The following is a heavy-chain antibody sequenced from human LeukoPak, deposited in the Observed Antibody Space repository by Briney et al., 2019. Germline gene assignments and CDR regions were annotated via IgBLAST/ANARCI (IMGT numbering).Heavy chain of an antibody. V-gene: IGHV3-7*01. CDR2: INEDGGEE. CDR1: GFIFSAYW. CDR3: ARTRILAGGTYNYAVDV. D-gene: IGHD6-13*01. J-gene: IGHJ6*02. Sequence: GGSLRLSCVGSGFIFSAYWMAWVRQAPGKGPEWVANINEDGGEERYVDSVRGRFTISRDNTKNSLSLQMNSLRDEDTAVYYCARTRILAGGTYNYAVDVWGQGTTVTVSS.